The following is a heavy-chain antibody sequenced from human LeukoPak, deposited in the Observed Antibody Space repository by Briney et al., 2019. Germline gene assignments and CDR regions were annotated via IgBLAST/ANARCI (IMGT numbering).Heavy chain of an antibody. CDR1: GGSISSTSFF. CDR2: IYYSGST. CDR3: ASSGGFGEFPFDD. V-gene: IGHV4-39*07. Sequence: SETLSLTCTVSGGSISSTSFFWGWLRQPPGKGLEWIGTIYYSGSTYYNPSLKSRVTMSVDTSKNQFSLKLSSVTAADTAVYYCASSGGFGEFPFDDWGPGTLVTVSS. D-gene: IGHD3-10*01. J-gene: IGHJ4*02.